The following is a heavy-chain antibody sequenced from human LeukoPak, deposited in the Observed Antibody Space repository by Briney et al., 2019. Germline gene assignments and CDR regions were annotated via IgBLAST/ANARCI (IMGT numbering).Heavy chain of an antibody. CDR3: ARGGSTPPWVDY. CDR1: GGSVSSGSYY. Sequence: PSETLSLTCTVSGGSVSSGSYYWSWIRQPPGKGLEWIGYIYYSGSTNYNPSLKSRVTISVDTSKNQFSLKLSSVTAADTAVYYGARGGSTPPWVDYWGKGPLATVSS. J-gene: IGHJ4*02. D-gene: IGHD2-2*01. V-gene: IGHV4-61*01. CDR2: IYYSGST.